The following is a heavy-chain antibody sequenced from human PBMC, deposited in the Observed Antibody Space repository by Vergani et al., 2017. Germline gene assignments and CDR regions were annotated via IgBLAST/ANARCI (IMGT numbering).Heavy chain of an antibody. Sequence: QVQLVESGGGLVKPGGSLRLSCAASGFTFSDYYMSWIRQAPGKGLEWVSYISSSSSYTNYADSVKGRFTISRDNAKNSLYLQMNSLRAEDTAVYYCARLPEIAVAGTGGLDYWGQGTLVTVSS. CDR2: ISSSSSYT. CDR3: ARLPEIAVAGTGGLDY. CDR1: GFTFSDYY. V-gene: IGHV3-11*06. D-gene: IGHD6-19*01. J-gene: IGHJ4*02.